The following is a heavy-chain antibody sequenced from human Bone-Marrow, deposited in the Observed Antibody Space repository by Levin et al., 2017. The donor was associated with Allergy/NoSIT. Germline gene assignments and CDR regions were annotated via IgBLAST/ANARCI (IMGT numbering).Heavy chain of an antibody. Sequence: ASVKVSCKASGGTFSSYTIGWVRQAPGQGLEWMGRIISLFAKTDYAQDFQGRVTITADKSTNTVYMELSSLRSEDTAVYYCARLTIDSTDSSGFYEALDSWGQGTLVTVSS. CDR3: ARLTIDSTDSSGFYEALDS. D-gene: IGHD3-22*01. V-gene: IGHV1-69*02. CDR1: GGTFSSYT. J-gene: IGHJ4*02. CDR2: IISLFAKT.